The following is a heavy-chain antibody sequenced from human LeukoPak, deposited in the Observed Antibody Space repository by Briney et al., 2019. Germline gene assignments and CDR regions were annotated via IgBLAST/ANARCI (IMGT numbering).Heavy chain of an antibody. CDR3: ARGDRYCSGGSCYFDY. CDR1: GYTFTGYY. V-gene: IGHV1-2*02. D-gene: IGHD2-15*01. J-gene: IGHJ4*02. Sequence: ASVKVSCKASGYTFTGYYMHWVRQAPGQGLEWTGWINPNSGGTNYAQKFQGRVTVTRDTSISTAYMELSRLRSDDTAVYYCARGDRYCSGGSCYFDYWGQGTLVTVSS. CDR2: INPNSGGT.